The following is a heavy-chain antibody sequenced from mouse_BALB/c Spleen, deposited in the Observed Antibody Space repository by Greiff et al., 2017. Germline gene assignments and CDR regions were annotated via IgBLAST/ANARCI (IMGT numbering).Heavy chain of an antibody. CDR1: GYTFTDYH. Sequence: EVQLQQSGPELVKPGASVKISCQASGYTFTDYHMHWVKQSHGKSLEWIGYIYPYNGGTGYNQKFKSKATLTVDNSSSTAYMELRSLTSEDSAVYYCARALPQLGLGDYWGQGTTLTVSS. CDR2: IYPYNGGT. J-gene: IGHJ2*01. CDR3: ARALPQLGLGDY. D-gene: IGHD3-1*01. V-gene: IGHV1S29*02.